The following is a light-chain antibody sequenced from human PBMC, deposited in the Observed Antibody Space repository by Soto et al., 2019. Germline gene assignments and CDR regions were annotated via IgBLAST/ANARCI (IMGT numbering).Light chain of an antibody. CDR3: QRCNNLPAT. Sequence: TLSVSPGERATLSCRASQSVITNLAWYQQKSGQAPRLLIYAASTRATDIPARFSGSGSGTEFTLTISNLQSEDFVVYYCQRCNNLPATFRQGTKVDIK. CDR2: AAS. CDR1: QSVITN. J-gene: IGKJ1*01. V-gene: IGKV3-15*01.